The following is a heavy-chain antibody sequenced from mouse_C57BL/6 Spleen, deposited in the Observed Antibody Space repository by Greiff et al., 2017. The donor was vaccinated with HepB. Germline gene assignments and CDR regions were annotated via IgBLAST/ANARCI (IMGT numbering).Heavy chain of an antibody. CDR1: GFSFNTYA. D-gene: IGHD1-1*01. Sequence: EVQRVESGGGLVQPKGSLKLSCAASGFSFNTYAMNWVRQAPGKGLDWVARIRSKSNNYATYYADSVKDRFTISRDDSESMLYLQMNNLKTEDTAMYYCVRHVRNYYCDYWGQGTTLTVSS. CDR2: IRSKSNNYAT. CDR3: VRHVRNYYCDY. J-gene: IGHJ2*01. V-gene: IGHV10-1*01.